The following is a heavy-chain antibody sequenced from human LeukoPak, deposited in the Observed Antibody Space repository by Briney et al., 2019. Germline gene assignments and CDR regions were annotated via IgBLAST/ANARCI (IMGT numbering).Heavy chain of an antibody. CDR3: ARDLDDFNTLPPFFQH. CDR2: ISGSGGST. CDR1: GFTFSSYA. Sequence: GGSLRLSCAASGFTFSSYAMSWVRQAPGKGLEWVSAISGSGGSTYYADSVKGRFTISRDNSKNTLDLQMNNLRAEDTAVYYCARDLDDFNTLPPFFQHWGQGTLVTVSS. J-gene: IGHJ1*01. V-gene: IGHV3-23*01. D-gene: IGHD3-3*01.